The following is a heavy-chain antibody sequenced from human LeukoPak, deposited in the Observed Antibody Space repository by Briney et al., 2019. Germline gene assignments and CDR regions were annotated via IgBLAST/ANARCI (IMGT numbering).Heavy chain of an antibody. Sequence: GGTLRRSCGASGFTFSNYGISWVRQTPGKGLEWVSIISSSSDDIHYADSVKGRFTISRDNAKNSLYLQMNSLRAEDTAVYYCARGETSDTRHLDYWGQGTLVTVSS. CDR2: ISSSSDDI. D-gene: IGHD1-1*01. V-gene: IGHV3-21*06. CDR1: GFTFSNYG. J-gene: IGHJ4*02. CDR3: ARGETSDTRHLDY.